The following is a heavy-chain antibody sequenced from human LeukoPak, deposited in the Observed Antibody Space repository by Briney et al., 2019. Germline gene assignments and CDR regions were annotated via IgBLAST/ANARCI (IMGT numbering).Heavy chain of an antibody. V-gene: IGHV4-34*01. D-gene: IGHD1-1*01. J-gene: IGHJ6*03. Sequence: SEALSLTCAVYGGSFSGYYWSWIRQPPGKGLEWIGEINHSGSTNYNPSLRGRVTISVDTPKNQFSLTLTSVAGADTALYFCARGRRVSGVRRINWARRENFYYYYYDVWGKGTTVTVSS. CDR3: ARGRRVSGVRRINWARRENFYYYYYDV. CDR2: INHSGST. CDR1: GGSFSGYY.